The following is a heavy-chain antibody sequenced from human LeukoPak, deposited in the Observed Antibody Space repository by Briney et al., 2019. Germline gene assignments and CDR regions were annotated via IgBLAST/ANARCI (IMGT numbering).Heavy chain of an antibody. Sequence: PGGSLRLSCAASGFSVSLNYMNWVRQAPGKGLEWVSILYSGSDTYYADSVKGRFTISRDSSKNMLFLHTNSLRVEDTALYYCARVGDHFHWYLDLWGRGTLVTVSS. CDR3: ARVGDHFHWYLDL. CDR2: LYSGSDT. D-gene: IGHD3-3*02. CDR1: GFSVSLNY. V-gene: IGHV3-53*01. J-gene: IGHJ2*01.